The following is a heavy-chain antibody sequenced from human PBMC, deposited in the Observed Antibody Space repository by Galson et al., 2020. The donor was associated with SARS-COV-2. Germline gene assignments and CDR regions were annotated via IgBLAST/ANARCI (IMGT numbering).Heavy chain of an antibody. CDR3: AKDWRKYDILTGYSD. Sequence: GESLKISCAASGFTFSSHAMSWVRQAPGKGLEWVSAISGSGGSTYYADSVKGRFTISRDNSKNKLYLQMNSLRAEDTAVYYCAKDWRKYDILTGYSDWGQGTLVTVSS. D-gene: IGHD3-9*01. J-gene: IGHJ4*02. CDR2: ISGSGGST. V-gene: IGHV3-23*01. CDR1: GFTFSSHA.